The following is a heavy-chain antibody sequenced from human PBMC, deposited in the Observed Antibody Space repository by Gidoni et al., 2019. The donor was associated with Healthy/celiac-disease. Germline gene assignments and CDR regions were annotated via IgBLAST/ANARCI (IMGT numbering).Heavy chain of an antibody. Sequence: QIPLKAPCPTLVQPTLTLTLTCTYSGFPLITLGARGGGSRQPPGKALEWLSLIYWNDDKRYSPSLKSRLTITKDTSKSQVGLTMTNMDRVETATYYCANSVRWSGYYLYDYYGMDVWGQGTTVTVSS. CDR3: ANSVRWSGYYLYDYYGMDV. D-gene: IGHD3-3*01. CDR2: IYWNDDK. J-gene: IGHJ6*02. CDR1: GFPLITLGAR. V-gene: IGHV2-5*01.